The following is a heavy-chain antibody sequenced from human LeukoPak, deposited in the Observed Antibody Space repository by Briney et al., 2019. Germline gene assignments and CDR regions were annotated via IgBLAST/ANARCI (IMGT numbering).Heavy chain of an antibody. CDR3: ARGALDTKTRFDY. J-gene: IGHJ4*02. CDR1: GGSISSSY. V-gene: IGHV4-59*01. Sequence: SETLSLTCTVSGGSISSSYWSWIRQPPGKGLEWIGYIHYTGNTNHNPSLKNRVTISVDTSKNQFSLKLSSVTAADTAVYYCARGALDTKTRFDYWGQGTLVTVSS. D-gene: IGHD5-18*01. CDR2: IHYTGNT.